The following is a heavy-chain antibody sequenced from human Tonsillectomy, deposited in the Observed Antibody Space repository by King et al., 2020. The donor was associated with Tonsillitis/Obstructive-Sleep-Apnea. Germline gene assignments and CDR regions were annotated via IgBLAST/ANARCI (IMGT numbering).Heavy chain of an antibody. D-gene: IGHD5-12*01. Sequence: QLVQSGAEVKKPGSSVKVSCKASGGTFSSYAINWVRQAPGQGLEWMGGIIPILGIANYAQKFQGRVTITADKSTSTAYMELSSLRSEDTAVYYCARGKPRGYSGYDQSYYYDGMDVWGQGTTVTVSS. CDR2: IIPILGIA. CDR1: GGTFSSYA. V-gene: IGHV1-69*10. CDR3: ARGKPRGYSGYDQSYYYDGMDV. J-gene: IGHJ6*02.